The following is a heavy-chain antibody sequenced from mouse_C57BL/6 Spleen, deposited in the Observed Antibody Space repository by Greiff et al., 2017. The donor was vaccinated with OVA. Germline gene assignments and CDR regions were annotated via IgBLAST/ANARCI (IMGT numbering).Heavy chain of an antibody. CDR2: IYPGSGST. D-gene: IGHD2-5*01. Sequence: QVQLQQSGAELVKPGASVKMSCKASGYTFTSYWITWVKQRPGQGLEWIGDIYPGSGSTNYNEKFKSKATLTVDTSSSTAYMQLSSLTSEDSAVYYCARDYSNYQYYFDYWGQGTTLTVSS. CDR3: ARDYSNYQYYFDY. CDR1: GYTFTSYW. J-gene: IGHJ2*01. V-gene: IGHV1-55*01.